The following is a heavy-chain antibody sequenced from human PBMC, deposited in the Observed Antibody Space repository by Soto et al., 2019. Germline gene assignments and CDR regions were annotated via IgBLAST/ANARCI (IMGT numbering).Heavy chain of an antibody. CDR2: VNAATGIT. J-gene: IGHJ5*01. Sequence: QVHLAQSGAEMKTPGASVKVACEASGYTFTNFLIHWVRQAPGQRLEWMGWVNAATGITKYSQNCQDRVNITRDTSANTVYMDLSSLRSEDTAVYYCARDRGDYYGSGSYYDFDSWGQGTLVTVSS. CDR1: GYTFTNFL. CDR3: ARDRGDYYGSGSYYDFDS. D-gene: IGHD3-10*01. V-gene: IGHV1-3*01.